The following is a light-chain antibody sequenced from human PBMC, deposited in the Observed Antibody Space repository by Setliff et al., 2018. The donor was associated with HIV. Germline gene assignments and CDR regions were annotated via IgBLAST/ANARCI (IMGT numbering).Light chain of an antibody. V-gene: IGLV6-57*01. Sequence: NFMLTQPHSVSESPGKTVTISCTCSSGSIASNYVQWYQQRPGSSPTTVIYEDNQRPSGVPDRFSGPIDSSSNAASLTISGLKTEDEADYYCQSYHSNIVGFGGGTKVTVL. J-gene: IGLJ2*01. CDR3: QSYHSNIVG. CDR2: EDN. CDR1: SGSIASNY.